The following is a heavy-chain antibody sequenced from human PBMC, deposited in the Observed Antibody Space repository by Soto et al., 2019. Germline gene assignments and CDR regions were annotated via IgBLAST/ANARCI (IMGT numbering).Heavy chain of an antibody. Sequence: LSLTCTVSGGSISSSSYYWGWIRQPPGKGLEWIGSIYYSGSTYYNPSLKSRVTISVDTSKNQFSLKLSSVTAADTAVYYCARLGIEAAVNWFDPWGQGTLVTVSS. J-gene: IGHJ5*02. D-gene: IGHD6-13*01. V-gene: IGHV4-39*01. CDR1: GGSISSSSYY. CDR3: ARLGIEAAVNWFDP. CDR2: IYYSGST.